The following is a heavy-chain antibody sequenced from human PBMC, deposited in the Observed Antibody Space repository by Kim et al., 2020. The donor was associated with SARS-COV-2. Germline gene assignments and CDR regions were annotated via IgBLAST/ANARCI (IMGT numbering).Heavy chain of an antibody. CDR1: GFTFSSYG. CDR3: AKDLLYDTSGWGNFDY. CDR2: ISYDGSNK. D-gene: IGHD3-22*01. Sequence: GGSLRLSCAASGFTFSSYGMHWVRQAPGKGLEWVAVISYDGSNKYYADSVKGRFTISRDNSKNTLYLQMNSLRAADTAVYYCAKDLLYDTSGWGNFDYWG. V-gene: IGHV3-30*18. J-gene: IGHJ4*01.